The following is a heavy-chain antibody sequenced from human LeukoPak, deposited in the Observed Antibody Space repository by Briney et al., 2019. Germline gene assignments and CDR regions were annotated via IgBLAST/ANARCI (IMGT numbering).Heavy chain of an antibody. CDR1: GLTFSSYG. D-gene: IGHD6-19*01. CDR3: AKGRVAGNGWTFNDF. J-gene: IGHJ4*02. CDR2: YPASGSGS. Sequence: AGSLRLSCAASGLTFSSYGMSWVRQATGKGLECVSSYPASGSGSYYADSVRGRFTVYRDNSKNTVYLQMNSLRAEDTAVYYCAKGRVAGNGWTFNDFWGQGTLVTVSS. V-gene: IGHV3-23*01.